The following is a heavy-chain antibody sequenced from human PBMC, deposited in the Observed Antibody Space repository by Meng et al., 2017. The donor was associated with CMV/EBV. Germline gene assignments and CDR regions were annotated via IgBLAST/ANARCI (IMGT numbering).Heavy chain of an antibody. CDR2: IYYSGST. V-gene: IGHV4-39*07. Sequence: GYISSSSYYWGWIRQPPGKGLEWIGSIYYSGSTYYNPSLKSRVTISVDTSKNQFSLKLSSVTAADTAVYYCARDVQGVVVPAEWFDPWGQGTLVTVSS. D-gene: IGHD2-2*01. CDR3: ARDVQGVVVPAEWFDP. J-gene: IGHJ5*02. CDR1: GYISSSSYY.